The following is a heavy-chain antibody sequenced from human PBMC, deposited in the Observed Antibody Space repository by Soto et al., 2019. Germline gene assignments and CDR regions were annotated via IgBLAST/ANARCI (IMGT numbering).Heavy chain of an antibody. V-gene: IGHV2-5*02. J-gene: IGHJ4*02. Sequence: QITLNESGPTVVRPTETLTLTCRFSGFSLTTSGVGVGWIRQSPGKAPEWLALIYWDDDKRYSAYLKSRLTITKDTSKIQVVLTVSDLDPTDTATYYCSHRVLRTVFGLVTTTAIYFDFWGQGTPVAVSS. D-gene: IGHD3-3*01. CDR1: GFSLTTSGVG. CDR2: IYWDDDK. CDR3: SHRVLRTVFGLVTTTAIYFDF.